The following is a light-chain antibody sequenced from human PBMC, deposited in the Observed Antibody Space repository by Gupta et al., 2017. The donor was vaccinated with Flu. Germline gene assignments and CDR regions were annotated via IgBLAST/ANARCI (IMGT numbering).Light chain of an antibody. CDR2: QDN. Sequence: SYELTQPPSVSVSPGQTASITCSGDKLGNKYACWYQQKPGQSPIQVIYQDNKRPSGIPERFSGSNSGNTATLTISGTQAVDEDVYYCQAWDYNTAFFGGGTKLTVL. CDR1: KLGNKY. V-gene: IGLV3-1*01. CDR3: QAWDYNTAF. J-gene: IGLJ2*01.